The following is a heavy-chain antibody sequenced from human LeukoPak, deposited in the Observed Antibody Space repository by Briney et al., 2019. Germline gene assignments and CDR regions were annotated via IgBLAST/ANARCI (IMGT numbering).Heavy chain of an antibody. D-gene: IGHD1-20*01. CDR1: GFTFSSYA. CDR3: ARGGITPI. J-gene: IGHJ3*02. CDR2: ISYDGSNK. V-gene: IGHV3-30-3*01. Sequence: QSGGPLRLSCAASGFTFSSYAMHWVRQAPGKGLEWVAVISYDGSNKYYADSVKGRFTISRDNSKNTLYLQMNSLRAEDTAVYYCARGGITPIWGQGTMVTVSS.